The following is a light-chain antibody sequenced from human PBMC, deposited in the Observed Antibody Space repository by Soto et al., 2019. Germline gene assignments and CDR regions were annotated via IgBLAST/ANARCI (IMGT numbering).Light chain of an antibody. J-gene: IGLJ1*01. Sequence: QSVLTQLPSASGSPGQSVTISCTGTSSDVGGYNYVSWYQQHPGKAPKLMIYEVSKRPSGVPDRFSGSKSGNTAPLTVSGLQAEDEADYYCSSYAGSNNYVFGTGTKVTVL. V-gene: IGLV2-8*01. CDR3: SSYAGSNNYV. CDR2: EVS. CDR1: SSDVGGYNY.